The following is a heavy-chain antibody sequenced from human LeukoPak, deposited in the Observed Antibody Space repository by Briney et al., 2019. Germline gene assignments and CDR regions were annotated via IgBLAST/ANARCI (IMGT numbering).Heavy chain of an antibody. CDR3: ARGLGSPTDY. Sequence: GGSLRLSCAVSGFTFSSYGMTWVRQAPGKGLEWVSAISGSGGNTYYAASVKGRFTISRDNSMNTLYLQMSSLRAEDTAVYYCARGLGSPTDYWGQGTLVTVSS. CDR2: ISGSGGNT. J-gene: IGHJ4*02. V-gene: IGHV3-23*01. D-gene: IGHD1-26*01. CDR1: GFTFSSYG.